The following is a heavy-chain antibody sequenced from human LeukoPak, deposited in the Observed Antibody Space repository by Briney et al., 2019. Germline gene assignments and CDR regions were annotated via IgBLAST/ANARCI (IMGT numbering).Heavy chain of an antibody. CDR3: AKDLEDYGDYEAAFDI. V-gene: IGHV3-23*01. Sequence: GGSLRLSCAASGFTFSSYAMSWVRQAPGKGLEWVSAISGSGGSTYYADSVKGRFTISRDNSKNTLYLQMNSLRAEDTAVYYCAKDLEDYGDYEAAFDIWGQGTMVTVSS. CDR2: ISGSGGST. CDR1: GFTFSSYA. D-gene: IGHD4-17*01. J-gene: IGHJ3*02.